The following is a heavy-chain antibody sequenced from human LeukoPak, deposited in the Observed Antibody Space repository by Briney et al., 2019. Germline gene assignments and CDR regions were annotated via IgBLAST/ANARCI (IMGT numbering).Heavy chain of an antibody. D-gene: IGHD2-2*01. J-gene: IGHJ5*02. CDR2: FDPEDGET. CDR3: ATRRAVPNWFDP. CDR1: GYTLTELS. V-gene: IGHV1-24*01. Sequence: ASVKVSRKVSGYTLTELSMHWVRQAPGKGLEWMGGFDPEDGETIYAQKFQGRVTMTEDTSTDTAYMELSSLRSEDTAVYYCATRRAVPNWFDPWGQGTLVTVSS.